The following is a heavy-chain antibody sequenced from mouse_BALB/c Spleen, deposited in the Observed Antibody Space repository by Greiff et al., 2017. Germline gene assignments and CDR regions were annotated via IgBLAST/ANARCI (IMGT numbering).Heavy chain of an antibody. CDR2: IDPANGNT. D-gene: IGHD2-1*01. Sequence: VQLQQSGAELVKPGASVKLSCTASGFNIKDTYMHWVKQRPEQGLEWIGRIDPANGNTEYDPKFQGKATITADTSSNTAYLQLSSLTSEDTAVYYCAIYGNYAMDYWGQGTSVTVSS. J-gene: IGHJ4*01. CDR1: GFNIKDTY. CDR3: AIYGNYAMDY. V-gene: IGHV14-3*02.